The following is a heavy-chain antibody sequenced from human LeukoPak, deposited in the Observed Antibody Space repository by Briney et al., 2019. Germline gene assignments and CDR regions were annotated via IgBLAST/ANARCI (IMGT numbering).Heavy chain of an antibody. V-gene: IGHV4-59*12. CDR1: DDSITMYY. CDR2: IYDSGST. D-gene: IGHD3-10*01. J-gene: IGHJ6*03. CDR3: ARDPGTMARGSRRGYDDYYYYMDV. Sequence: PSETLSLTCSVSDDSITMYYWTWIRQPPGKGLEWIGYIYDSGSTNYNPSLKSRVTISVDTSKNQFSLKLSSVTAADTAVYYCARDPGTMARGSRRGYDDYYYYMDVWGKGTTVTISS.